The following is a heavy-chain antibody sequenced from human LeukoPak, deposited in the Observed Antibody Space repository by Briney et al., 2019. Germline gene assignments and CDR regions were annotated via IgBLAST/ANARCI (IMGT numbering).Heavy chain of an antibody. V-gene: IGHV4-30-4*01. Sequence: SETLSLTCTVSGGSISSGDYYWSWIRQPPGKGLEWIGYIYYSGSTYYNPSLKSRVTISVDTSKNQSSLKLSSVTAADTAVYYCASSSRDSSGYYYPFGYWGQGTLVTVSS. CDR2: IYYSGST. CDR1: GGSISSGDYY. J-gene: IGHJ4*02. D-gene: IGHD3-22*01. CDR3: ASSSRDSSGYYYPFGY.